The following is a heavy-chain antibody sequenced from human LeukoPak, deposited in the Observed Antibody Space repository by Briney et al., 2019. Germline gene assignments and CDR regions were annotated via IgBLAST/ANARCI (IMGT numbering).Heavy chain of an antibody. CDR1: GFTFSSYA. CDR3: ARISTAAHPPTYSRGYFDY. J-gene: IGHJ4*02. Sequence: GGSLRLSCAASGFTFSSYAMHWVRQAPGKGLEWVAVISYDGSNKYYADSVKGRFTISRDNSKNTLYLQMNSLRAEDTAVYYCARISTAAHPPTYSRGYFDYWGQGTLVTVSS. CDR2: ISYDGSNK. V-gene: IGHV3-30-3*01. D-gene: IGHD6-13*01.